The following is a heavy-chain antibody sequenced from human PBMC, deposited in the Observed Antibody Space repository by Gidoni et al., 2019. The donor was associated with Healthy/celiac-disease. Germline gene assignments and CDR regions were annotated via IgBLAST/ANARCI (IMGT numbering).Heavy chain of an antibody. J-gene: IGHJ4*02. CDR1: GFTLDDYS. CDR2: ISWKSGSI. CDR3: AKDLEYSSGWHSLDY. Sequence: EVQLVESGGGLVQPGRSLRLDCAASGFTLDDYSIHWVRQAPGKGLEWVSGISWKSGSIGYADSVKGRFTISRDNAKNSLYLQMNSLRAEDTALYYCAKDLEYSSGWHSLDYWGQGTLVTVSS. V-gene: IGHV3-9*01. D-gene: IGHD6-19*01.